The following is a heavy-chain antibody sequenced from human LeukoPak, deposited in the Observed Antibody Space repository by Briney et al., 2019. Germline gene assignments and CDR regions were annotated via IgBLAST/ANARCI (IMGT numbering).Heavy chain of an antibody. Sequence: GGSLRLSCAASGFTFSSYAMHWVRQAPGKGLEWVAVISYDGSNKYYADPVKGRFTISRDNSKNTLYLQMDSLRAEDPAVYYCARVMSTTVVTALDYWGQGTLVTVSS. CDR3: ARVMSTTVVTALDY. CDR1: GFTFSSYA. CDR2: ISYDGSNK. J-gene: IGHJ4*02. D-gene: IGHD2-2*01. V-gene: IGHV3-30*04.